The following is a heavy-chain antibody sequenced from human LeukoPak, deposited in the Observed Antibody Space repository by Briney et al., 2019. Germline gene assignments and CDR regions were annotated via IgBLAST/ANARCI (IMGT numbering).Heavy chain of an antibody. J-gene: IGHJ6*03. CDR1: GFTFSSYS. CDR2: ISSSSSYI. D-gene: IGHD3-10*01. Sequence: PGGSLRLSCAASGFTFSSYSMNWVRQAPGKGLEWVSSISSSSSYIYYADSVKGRFTISRDNAKNSLYLQMNSLRAEDTAVYYCARSWGTLPWSLHMDVWGKGTTVTISS. V-gene: IGHV3-21*01. CDR3: ARSWGTLPWSLHMDV.